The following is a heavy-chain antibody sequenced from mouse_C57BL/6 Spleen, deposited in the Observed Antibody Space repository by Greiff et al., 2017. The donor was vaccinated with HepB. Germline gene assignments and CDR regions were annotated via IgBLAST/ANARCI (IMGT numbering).Heavy chain of an antibody. CDR1: GYTFTSYW. V-gene: IGHV1-52*01. CDR3: ARKGLGYVYYFDY. CDR2: IDPSDSET. J-gene: IGHJ2*01. Sequence: QVQLKQPGAELVRPGSSVKLSCKASGYTFTSYWMHWVKQRPIQGLEWIGNIDPSDSETHYNQKFKDKATLTVDKSSSTAYMQLSSLTSEDSAVYYCARKGLGYVYYFDYWGQGTTLTVSS. D-gene: IGHD2-2*01.